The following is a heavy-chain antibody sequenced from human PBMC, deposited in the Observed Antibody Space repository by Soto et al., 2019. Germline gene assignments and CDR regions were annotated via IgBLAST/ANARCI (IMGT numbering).Heavy chain of an antibody. D-gene: IGHD5-18*01. J-gene: IGHJ4*02. CDR1: GFTFSTYW. Sequence: EVQLVESGGGLVQPGGSLRLSCAASGFTFSTYWLSWVRQAPGKGLEWVANINQDGSEKYAVDSVKGRFTISRDNAKNSLYLQMNSLRAEDTAVFYCARQIFGGFQGYSYGLDYWGQGTLVTVSS. CDR2: INQDGSEK. V-gene: IGHV3-7*01. CDR3: ARQIFGGFQGYSYGLDY.